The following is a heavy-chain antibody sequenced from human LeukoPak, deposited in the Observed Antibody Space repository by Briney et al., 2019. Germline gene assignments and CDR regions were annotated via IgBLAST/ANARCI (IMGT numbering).Heavy chain of an antibody. D-gene: IGHD3-9*01. CDR1: GFTFSSYA. CDR3: AKVGCNHDILTGYCRGNWLDP. CDR2: ISGSGGST. J-gene: IGHJ5*02. V-gene: IGHV3-23*01. Sequence: GGSLRLSCAASGFTFSSYAMSWVRQAPGKGLEWVSAISGSGGSTYYADSVKGRFTISRDNSKNTLYLQMNSLRAEDTAVYYCAKVGCNHDILTGYCRGNWLDPWGQGTLVTVSS.